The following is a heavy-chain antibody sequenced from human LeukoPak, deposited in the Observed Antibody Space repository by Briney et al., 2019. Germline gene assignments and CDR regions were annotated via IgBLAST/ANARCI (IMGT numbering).Heavy chain of an antibody. CDR2: ISSSSSYI. CDR3: ARDYDWGSLGSDY. CDR1: GFTFSNDW. J-gene: IGHJ4*02. V-gene: IGHV3-21*01. Sequence: GGSLRLSCAASGFTFSNDWMSWVRQAPGKGVEWVSSISSSSSYIYYAYSVKCLFTISRDNAKNSLYLQMNSLRAEDTAVYYCARDYDWGSLGSDYWGQGTLVTVSS. D-gene: IGHD3-16*01.